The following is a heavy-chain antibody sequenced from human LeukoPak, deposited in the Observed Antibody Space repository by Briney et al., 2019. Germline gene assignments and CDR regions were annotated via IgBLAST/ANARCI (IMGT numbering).Heavy chain of an antibody. CDR1: GYSFSNYW. J-gene: IGHJ6*02. CDR2: VHPGDSNI. Sequence: GESLKISCKGSGYSFSNYWIDWVRQMPGKGLEWIGIVHPGDSNIKYSPSFQGQVTISADKSISTAYLQWSSLKASDTAMYYCARALYGYGMDVCGQGTTVTVSS. CDR3: ARALYGYGMDV. V-gene: IGHV5-51*01. D-gene: IGHD2-15*01.